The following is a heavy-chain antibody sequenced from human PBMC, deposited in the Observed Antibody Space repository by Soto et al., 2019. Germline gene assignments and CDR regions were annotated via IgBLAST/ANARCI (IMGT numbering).Heavy chain of an antibody. Sequence: SVKLSCKTSRGTFGSYAISSVRQAHGQGLEWMGGIIPIFGTANYAQKFQGRVTITADESTSTAYMELSSLRSEDTAVYYCARDRAVVTGIPSYWFDPWGQGILVTVSS. CDR2: IIPIFGTA. CDR3: ARDRAVVTGIPSYWFDP. J-gene: IGHJ5*02. V-gene: IGHV1-69*13. D-gene: IGHD1-20*01. CDR1: RGTFGSYA.